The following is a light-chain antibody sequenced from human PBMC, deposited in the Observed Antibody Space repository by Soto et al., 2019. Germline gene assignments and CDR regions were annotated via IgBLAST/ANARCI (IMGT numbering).Light chain of an antibody. J-gene: IGKJ1*01. CDR1: QSVSGN. Sequence: EIVMTQSPATLSVSPGERATLSCRASQSVSGNLAWYQQKPGQAPRLLIYGASTRATGIPARFSGSGSGTEFTRSISSLQSEDFAVYYCQQYNNWPPAFGQGTKVEMK. CDR3: QQYNNWPPA. V-gene: IGKV3D-15*01. CDR2: GAS.